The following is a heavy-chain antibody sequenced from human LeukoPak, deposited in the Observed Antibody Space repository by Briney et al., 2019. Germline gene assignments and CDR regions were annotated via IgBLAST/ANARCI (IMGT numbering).Heavy chain of an antibody. Sequence: GGSLRLSCVASGFNVSSNYMSWVRQAPGKGLEWVSVIYSDGRTNYADSVKGRFTISRDNSKNTLYLQTNSLRAEDTTVYYCATPSGSSSLGGGFDYWGQGTLVTVSS. CDR1: GFNVSSNY. D-gene: IGHD6-13*01. J-gene: IGHJ4*02. CDR2: IYSDGRT. V-gene: IGHV3-66*01. CDR3: ATPSGSSSLGGGFDY.